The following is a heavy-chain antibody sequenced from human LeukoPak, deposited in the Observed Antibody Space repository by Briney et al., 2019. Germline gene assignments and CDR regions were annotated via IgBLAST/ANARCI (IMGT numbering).Heavy chain of an antibody. J-gene: IGHJ5*02. CDR3: ARDLKERCSGGSCRPPFDP. CDR2: ISYDGSNK. Sequence: GGSLRLSCAASGFTFSSYAMPWVRQAPGKGLEWVAVISYDGSNKYYADSVKGRFTISRDNSKNTLYLQMNSLRAEDTAVYYCARDLKERCSGGSCRPPFDPWGQGTLVTVSS. D-gene: IGHD2-15*01. V-gene: IGHV3-30-3*01. CDR1: GFTFSSYA.